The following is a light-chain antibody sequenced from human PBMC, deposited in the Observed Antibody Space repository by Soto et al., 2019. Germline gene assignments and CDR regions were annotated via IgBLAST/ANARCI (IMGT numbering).Light chain of an antibody. Sequence: MTISLSTLSAKVRNIVTITCRASQSISSWLAWYQQKPGKAPKLLIYDASSLESGVPSRFSGSGSGKEFTLTICSLQSEDFAVCCCQQYNKWWRFGQVTMVDIK. V-gene: IGKV1-5*01. CDR3: QQYNKWWR. CDR1: QSISSW. CDR2: DAS. J-gene: IGKJ1*01.